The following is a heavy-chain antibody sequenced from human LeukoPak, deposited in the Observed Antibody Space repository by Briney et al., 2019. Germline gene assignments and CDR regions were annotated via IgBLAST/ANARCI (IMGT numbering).Heavy chain of an antibody. CDR1: GFIFSDYG. Sequence: GRSLRLSCVASGFIFSDYGMSWVRQAPGKGLEWVSAISGSGGSTYYADSVKGRFTISRDNSKNTLYLQMNSLRAEDTAVYYCAKWDDSDYYYYYMDVWGKGTTVTISS. CDR3: AKWDDSDYYYYYMDV. V-gene: IGHV3-23*01. D-gene: IGHD1-26*01. J-gene: IGHJ6*03. CDR2: ISGSGGST.